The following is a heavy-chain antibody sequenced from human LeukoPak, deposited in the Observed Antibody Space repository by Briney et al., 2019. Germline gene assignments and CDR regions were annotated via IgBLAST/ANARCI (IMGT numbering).Heavy chain of an antibody. D-gene: IGHD2-15*01. CDR3: ARHNSGVAALIIYYFDY. CDR1: GGSISSSSYY. V-gene: IGHV4-39*01. J-gene: IGHJ4*02. CDR2: IYYSGST. Sequence: SETLSLTCTVSGGSISSSSYYWDWIRQPPGKGLEWIGSIYYSGSTYYNPSLKSRVTISVDTSKNQFSLKLSSVTAADTAVYYCARHNSGVAALIIYYFDYWGQGTLVTVSS.